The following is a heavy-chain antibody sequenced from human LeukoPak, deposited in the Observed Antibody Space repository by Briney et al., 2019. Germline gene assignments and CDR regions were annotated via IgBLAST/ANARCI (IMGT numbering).Heavy chain of an antibody. V-gene: IGHV4-59*01. CDR2: IYYSWRT. CDR1: GGSISSYY. J-gene: IGHJ4*02. Sequence: PSETLSLTCTVSGGSISSYYWSWNGQAQGKGMEWIGYIYYSWRTNYNPSLKSRVTISVDTSKNQFSLKLSSVTAADTAVYYCARFGNYDFWSGYIDYWGQGTLVTVSS. D-gene: IGHD3-3*01. CDR3: ARFGNYDFWSGYIDY.